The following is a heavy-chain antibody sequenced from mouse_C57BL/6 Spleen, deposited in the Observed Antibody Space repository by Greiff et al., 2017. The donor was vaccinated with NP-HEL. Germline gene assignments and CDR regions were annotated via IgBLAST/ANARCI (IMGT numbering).Heavy chain of an antibody. D-gene: IGHD2-3*01. V-gene: IGHV1-69*01. J-gene: IGHJ4*01. CDR3: ARRLYDYYAMDY. Sequence: QVQLQQPGAELVMPGASVKLSCKASGYTFTSYWMHWVKQRPGQGLEWIGEIDPSDSYTNYNQKFKGKSTLTVDKSSSTAYMQLSSLTSEDSAVYYCARRLYDYYAMDYWGQGTSVTVSS. CDR1: GYTFTSYW. CDR2: IDPSDSYT.